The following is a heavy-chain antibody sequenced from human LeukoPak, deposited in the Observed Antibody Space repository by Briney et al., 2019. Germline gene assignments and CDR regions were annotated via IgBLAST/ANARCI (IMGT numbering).Heavy chain of an antibody. D-gene: IGHD1-26*01. J-gene: IGHJ4*02. CDR2: ISGSGGTS. Sequence: GESLTLSCAVSGFTFGTHAMSGVRPARGRGREWVSGISGSGGTSYYSDSVKGRFTVSRDNSKNTLHLQMTRLRAEEPAVYYCAKDLEREEVTFGYWGQGTLVTVSS. V-gene: IGHV3-23*01. CDR3: AKDLEREEVTFGY. CDR1: GFTFGTHA.